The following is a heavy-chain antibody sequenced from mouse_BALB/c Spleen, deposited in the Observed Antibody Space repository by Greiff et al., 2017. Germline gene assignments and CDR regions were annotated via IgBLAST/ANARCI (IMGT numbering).Heavy chain of an antibody. D-gene: IGHD2-3*01. CDR1: GYSITSGYY. Sequence: EVQLVESGPGLVKPSQSLSLTCSVTGYSITSGYYWNWIRQFPGNKLEWMGYISYDGSNNYNPSLKNRISITRDTSKNQFFLKLNSVTTEDTATYYCARRLLRYFDVWGAGTTVTVSS. CDR2: ISYDGSN. J-gene: IGHJ1*01. CDR3: ARRLLRYFDV. V-gene: IGHV3-6*02.